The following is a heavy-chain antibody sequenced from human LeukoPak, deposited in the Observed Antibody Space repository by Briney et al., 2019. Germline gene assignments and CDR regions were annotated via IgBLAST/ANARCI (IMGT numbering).Heavy chain of an antibody. D-gene: IGHD3-22*01. Sequence: ASVKVSCKASGYTFTGYYMHWVRQAPGQGLEWMGWINPNSGGTNYAQKFQGRVTITRNTSISTACMELSSLRSEDTAVYYCARGLDYYDSSGYYFYYFDYWGQGTLVTVSS. V-gene: IGHV1-2*02. CDR1: GYTFTGYY. J-gene: IGHJ4*02. CDR3: ARGLDYYDSSGYYFYYFDY. CDR2: INPNSGGT.